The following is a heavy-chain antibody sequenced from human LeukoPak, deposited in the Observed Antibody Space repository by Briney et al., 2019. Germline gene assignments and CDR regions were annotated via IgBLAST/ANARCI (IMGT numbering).Heavy chain of an antibody. V-gene: IGHV3-23*01. CDR3: AKVRFGVMARYHFDS. J-gene: IGHJ4*02. CDR1: GFTFSRYA. D-gene: IGHD3-10*01. Sequence: GGSLRLSCAASGFTFSRYAMSWVRQAPGKGPEWVSAISGSGGSTYYADSVKGRFTISRDNSKNTLYLQMNSLRAEDTAVYYCAKVRFGVMARYHFDSWGQGTLVTASS. CDR2: ISGSGGST.